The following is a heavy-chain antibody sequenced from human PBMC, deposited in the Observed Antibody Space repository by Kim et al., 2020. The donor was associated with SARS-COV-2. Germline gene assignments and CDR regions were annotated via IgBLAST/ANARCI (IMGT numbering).Heavy chain of an antibody. Sequence: GGSLRLSCAASGFTFSSYWMSWVRQAPGKGLEWVANIKQDGSEKYYVDSVKGRFTISRDNAKNSLYLQMNSLRAEDTAVYYCARDLGGDCGGDCPRRSYYYYYGMDVWGQGTTVTVSS. CDR1: GFTFSSYW. CDR2: IKQDGSEK. CDR3: ARDLGGDCGGDCPRRSYYYYYGMDV. D-gene: IGHD2-21*02. V-gene: IGHV3-7*03. J-gene: IGHJ6*02.